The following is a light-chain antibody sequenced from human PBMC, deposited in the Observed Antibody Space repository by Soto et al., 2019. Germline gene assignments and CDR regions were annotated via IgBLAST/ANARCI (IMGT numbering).Light chain of an antibody. CDR3: CSYTSSSTYV. CDR1: RSDVGGYNY. V-gene: IGLV2-14*03. J-gene: IGLJ1*01. CDR2: DVT. Sequence: QSVLTQPASVSGSPGQSITISCTGTRSDVGGYNYVYWHQHHPGKAPKLIIYDVTNRPSGVSDRFSGSKSGNTASLTISGPQAEDEADYYCCSYTSSSTYVFGPGTNVTVL.